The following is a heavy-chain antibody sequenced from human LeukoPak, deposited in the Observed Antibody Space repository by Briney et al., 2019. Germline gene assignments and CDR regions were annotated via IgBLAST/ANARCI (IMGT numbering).Heavy chain of an antibody. CDR1: GGSFSGYY. V-gene: IGHV4-34*01. J-gene: IGHJ4*02. D-gene: IGHD3-3*01. CDR2: INHSGST. Sequence: SETLSLTCAVYGGSFSGYYWSWFRQPPGKGLEWIGEINHSGSTNYNPSLKSRVTISVDTSKNQFSLKLSSVTAADTAVYYCARGGRITIFGVVIRPYYFDYWGQGTLVTVSS. CDR3: ARGGRITIFGVVIRPYYFDY.